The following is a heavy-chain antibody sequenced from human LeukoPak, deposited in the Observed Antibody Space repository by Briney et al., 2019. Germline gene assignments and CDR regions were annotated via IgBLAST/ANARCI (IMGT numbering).Heavy chain of an antibody. CDR2: INSNSGGT. Sequence: GASVKVSCKASGYTFTGYYMHWVRQAPGQGLEWMGRINSNSGGTNYAQKFQGRVTMTRDTSISTAYMELSRLRSDDTAVYYCARGGDGYNTPDWFDPWGQGTLVTVSS. D-gene: IGHD5-24*01. J-gene: IGHJ5*02. CDR3: ARGGDGYNTPDWFDP. V-gene: IGHV1-2*06. CDR1: GYTFTGYY.